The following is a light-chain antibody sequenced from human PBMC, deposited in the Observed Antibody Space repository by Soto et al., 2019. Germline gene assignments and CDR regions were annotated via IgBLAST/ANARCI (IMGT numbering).Light chain of an antibody. Sequence: EIVLTQSPGTLSLSPGERATLSCRASQSVSNNYLAWYQQKPGQAPRLLIHGASSRATGIPDRFSGSGSGTDFTLTISRLEPEDFAVYYCQQYGSPWTFGQGTKVDIK. J-gene: IGKJ1*01. CDR3: QQYGSPWT. V-gene: IGKV3-20*01. CDR2: GAS. CDR1: QSVSNNY.